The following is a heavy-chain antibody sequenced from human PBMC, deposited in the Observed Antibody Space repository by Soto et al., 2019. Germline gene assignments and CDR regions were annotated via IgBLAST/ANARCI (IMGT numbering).Heavy chain of an antibody. CDR2: ISYDGKNE. D-gene: IGHD6-13*01. J-gene: IGHJ4*02. CDR1: GFIFSSYA. CDR3: ARETGYGNSWPFEY. V-gene: IGHV3-30*04. Sequence: GESLKISCAASGFIFSSYALHWVRQAPDKGLEWVAFISYDGKNERYADSVKGRFTISRDDSKNTLHLQMNSLRADDTALYYCARETGYGNSWPFEYWGQGTLVTVSS.